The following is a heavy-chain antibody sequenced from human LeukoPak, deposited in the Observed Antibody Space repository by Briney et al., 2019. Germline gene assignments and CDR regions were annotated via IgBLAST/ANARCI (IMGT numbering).Heavy chain of an antibody. J-gene: IGHJ6*02. CDR1: GYTFTSYG. Sequence: ASVKVSCKASGYTFTSYGISWVRQAPGQGLEWMGWISAYNGNTNYAQKLQGRVTMTTDTSTSTAYMELRSLRSDDTAVYYCARDRKYGDYVHYYGMDVWGQGTTVTVSS. D-gene: IGHD4-17*01. V-gene: IGHV1-18*01. CDR3: ARDRKYGDYVHYYGMDV. CDR2: ISAYNGNT.